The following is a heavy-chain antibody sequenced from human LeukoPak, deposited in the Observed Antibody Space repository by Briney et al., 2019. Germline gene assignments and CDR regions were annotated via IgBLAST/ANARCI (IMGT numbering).Heavy chain of an antibody. Sequence: KPSETLSLTCAVYGGSFSGYYWSWIRQPPGKGLEWIGEINHSGSTNYNPSLKSRVTISVDTSKNQFSLKLSSVTAADTAVYYCARLRVVPDTYYDILTGYYYYYYMDVWGKGTTVTISS. CDR2: INHSGST. CDR1: GGSFSGYY. CDR3: ARLRVVPDTYYDILTGYYYYYYMDV. V-gene: IGHV4-34*01. D-gene: IGHD3-9*01. J-gene: IGHJ6*03.